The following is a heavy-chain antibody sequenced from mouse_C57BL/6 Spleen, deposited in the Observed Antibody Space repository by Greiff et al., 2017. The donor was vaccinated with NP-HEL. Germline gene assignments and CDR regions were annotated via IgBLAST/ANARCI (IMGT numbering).Heavy chain of an antibody. Sequence: QVQLQQSGAELVKPGASVKLSCKASGYTFTSYWMHWVKQRPGQGLEWIGMIHPNSGSTNYNEKFKSKATLTVDKSSSTAYMQLSSLTSEDSAVYYCARDYPRGFDVWGTGTTVTVSS. V-gene: IGHV1-64*01. CDR2: IHPNSGST. J-gene: IGHJ1*03. CDR3: ARDYPRGFDV. CDR1: GYTFTSYW. D-gene: IGHD2-4*01.